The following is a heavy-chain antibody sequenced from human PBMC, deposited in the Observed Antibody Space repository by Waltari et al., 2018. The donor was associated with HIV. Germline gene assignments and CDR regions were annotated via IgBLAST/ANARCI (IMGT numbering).Heavy chain of an antibody. CDR1: GGSISSSSYY. V-gene: IGHV4-39*07. J-gene: IGHJ5*02. D-gene: IGHD4-4*01. CDR3: AAHDYSNYVRGYRWFDP. CDR2: IYYSGST. Sequence: QLQLQESGPGLVKPSETLSLTCTVSGGSISSSSYYWGWIRQPPGKGLEWIGSIYYSGSTYYNPSHKSRVTISVDTSKNQFSLKLSSVTAADTAVYYCAAHDYSNYVRGYRWFDPWGQGTLVTVSS.